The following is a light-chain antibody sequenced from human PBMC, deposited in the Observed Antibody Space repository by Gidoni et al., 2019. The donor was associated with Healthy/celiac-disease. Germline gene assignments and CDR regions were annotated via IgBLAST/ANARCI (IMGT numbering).Light chain of an antibody. CDR1: QSTSSY. CDR2: AAS. CDR3: QQSYSTPQT. Sequence: DIQMTQSPSSLSASVGDRVTITCRASQSTSSYLNWYQQTPGKAPKLLTHAASSLQSGVPSWFRGSASGTYFTLTISSLQPEDFATYYCQQSYSTPQTFGQGTKLEIK. J-gene: IGKJ2*01. V-gene: IGKV1-39*01.